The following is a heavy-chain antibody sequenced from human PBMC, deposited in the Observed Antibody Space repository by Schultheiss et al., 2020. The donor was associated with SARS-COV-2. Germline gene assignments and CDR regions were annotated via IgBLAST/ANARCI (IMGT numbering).Heavy chain of an antibody. D-gene: IGHD3-10*01. Sequence: SETLSLTCAVYGGSFSGYYWSWIRQPPGKGLEWIGEINHSGSTNYNPSLKSRVTISVDTSKNQFSLKLSSVTAADTAVYYCARGSAGGFGELLFSNYYYYGMDVWGQGTTVTVSS. CDR3: ARGSAGGFGELLFSNYYYYGMDV. J-gene: IGHJ6*02. V-gene: IGHV4-34*01. CDR1: GGSFSGYY. CDR2: INHSGST.